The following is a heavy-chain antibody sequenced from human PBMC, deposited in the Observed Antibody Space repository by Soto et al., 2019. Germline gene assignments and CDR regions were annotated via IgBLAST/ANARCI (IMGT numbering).Heavy chain of an antibody. CDR3: ARVEPTVTFNWFDP. D-gene: IGHD4-4*01. Sequence: QVQLQESGPGLVKPSKTLSLTCTVSGGSISSGDYYWNWIRQPPGKGLEWIGYIYYSGSTYYNTSLKSRVTISVDPSKNQFSLKRSSVTAADTAVYYCARVEPTVTFNWFDPWGQGTLVTVSS. V-gene: IGHV4-30-4*01. CDR1: GGSISSGDYY. CDR2: IYYSGST. J-gene: IGHJ5*02.